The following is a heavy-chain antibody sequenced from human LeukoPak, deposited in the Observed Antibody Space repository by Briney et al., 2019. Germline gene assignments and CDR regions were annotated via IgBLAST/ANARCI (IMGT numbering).Heavy chain of an antibody. CDR2: IYYSGST. Sequence: PSETLSLTCTVSGGSISSYYWSWIRQPPGKGLEWIGYIYYSGSTNYNPSLKSRVTISVDTSKNQFSLKLSSVTAADTAVYYCARLMSRDSSSWFSHTTCYYYYYGMDVWGQGTTVTVSS. CDR1: GGSISSYY. CDR3: ARLMSRDSSSWFSHTTCYYYYYGMDV. D-gene: IGHD6-13*01. V-gene: IGHV4-59*08. J-gene: IGHJ6*02.